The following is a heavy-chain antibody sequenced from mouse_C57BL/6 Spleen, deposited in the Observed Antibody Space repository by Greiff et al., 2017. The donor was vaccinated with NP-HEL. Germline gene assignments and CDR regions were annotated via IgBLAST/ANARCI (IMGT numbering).Heavy chain of an antibody. CDR2: INPGSGGT. D-gene: IGHD1-1*01. V-gene: IGHV1-54*01. Sequence: VQLQQSGAELVRPGTSVKVSCKASGYAFTNYLIEWVKQRPGQGLEWIGVINPGSGGTNYNEKFKGKATLTADKSSSTAYMQLSSLTSEDSAVYFCARNYGSSEAYWGQGTLVTVSA. CDR1: GYAFTNYL. CDR3: ARNYGSSEAY. J-gene: IGHJ3*01.